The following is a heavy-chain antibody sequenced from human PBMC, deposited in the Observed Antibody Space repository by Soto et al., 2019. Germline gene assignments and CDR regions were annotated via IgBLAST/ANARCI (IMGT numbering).Heavy chain of an antibody. CDR2: IYHAGST. D-gene: IGHD3-10*01. Sequence: QVQLQESGPGLVKSSGTLSLTCAVSGGSISTRNWWTWVRQPPGKGLEWIGEIYHAGSTNYNPSRKGRVPMSIDKSKNQFSLNLSSVTAADTAVYYCATYSYGSGDSGRFDPWGQGTLVTVSS. CDR1: GGSISTRNW. V-gene: IGHV4-4*02. J-gene: IGHJ5*02. CDR3: ATYSYGSGDSGRFDP.